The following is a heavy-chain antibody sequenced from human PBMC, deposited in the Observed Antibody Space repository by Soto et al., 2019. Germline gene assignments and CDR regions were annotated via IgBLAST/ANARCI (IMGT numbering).Heavy chain of an antibody. J-gene: IGHJ4*02. CDR3: AKGRGRGWNFDY. Sequence: EVQLLESGGCAVQPGGSLRLACAASGFTFNNYAMHWVRRPPGKGLEWVSSLSHRGGTTYYADSVKGRFSISRDSLTGTLYLQMTSLRAEDTALYSGAKGRGRGWNFDYWGQGTLVTVSP. CDR2: LSHRGGTT. CDR1: GFTFNNYA. V-gene: IGHV3-23*01. D-gene: IGHD6-19*01.